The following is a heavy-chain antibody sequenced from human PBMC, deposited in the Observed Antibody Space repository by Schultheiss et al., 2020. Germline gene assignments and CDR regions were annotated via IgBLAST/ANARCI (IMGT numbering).Heavy chain of an antibody. CDR1: GGSFSGDY. V-gene: IGHV4-34*01. J-gene: IGHJ6*03. D-gene: IGHD3-16*02. Sequence: SETLSLTCAVYGGSFSGDYWSWIRQPPGKGLEWIGEINHSGSTNYNPSLKSRVTISVDTSKNQFSLRLSSVTAADTAVYYCARDVIIGRYYYYYIDVWGKGTTVTVSS. CDR3: ARDVIIGRYYYYYIDV. CDR2: INHSGST.